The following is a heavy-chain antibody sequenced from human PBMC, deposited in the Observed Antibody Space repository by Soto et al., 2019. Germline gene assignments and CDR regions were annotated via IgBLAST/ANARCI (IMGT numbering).Heavy chain of an antibody. V-gene: IGHV1-18*01. CDR2: ISAYNGNT. CDR1: GYTFTSYG. Sequence: ASVKVSCKASGYTFTSYGISWVRQAPGQGLEWMGWISAYNGNTNYAQKLQGRVTMTTDTSTSTAYMELRSLRSDDTAVYYCAIPYYYDSSGYYRWGDYWGQGTLVTVSS. J-gene: IGHJ4*02. D-gene: IGHD3-22*01. CDR3: AIPYYYDSSGYYRWGDY.